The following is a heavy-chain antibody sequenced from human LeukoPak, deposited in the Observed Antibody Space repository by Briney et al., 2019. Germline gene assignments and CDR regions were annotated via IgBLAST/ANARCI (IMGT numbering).Heavy chain of an antibody. J-gene: IGHJ4*02. CDR1: GGSISSSNW. Sequence: SGTLSLTCAVSGGSISSSNWWSWVRQPPGKGLEWIGSIYYSGSTYYNPSLKSRVTISVDTSKNQFSLKLSSVTAADTAVYYCARDPRVDTASPFWGQGTLVTVSS. D-gene: IGHD5-18*01. CDR2: IYYSGST. CDR3: ARDPRVDTASPF. V-gene: IGHV4-4*02.